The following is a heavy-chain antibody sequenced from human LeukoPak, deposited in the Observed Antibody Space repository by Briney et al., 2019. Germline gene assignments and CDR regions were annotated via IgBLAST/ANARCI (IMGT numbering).Heavy chain of an antibody. J-gene: IGHJ4*02. CDR1: GFTFSSYG. D-gene: IGHD2-15*01. Sequence: GGFLRLSCAASGFTFSSYGMHWVRQAPGKGLEWVAFIRYDGSNKYYADSVKGRFTISRDNSKNTLYLQMNSLRAEDTAVYYCAKDQSVRVAAIDYWGQGTLVTVSS. V-gene: IGHV3-30*02. CDR2: IRYDGSNK. CDR3: AKDQSVRVAAIDY.